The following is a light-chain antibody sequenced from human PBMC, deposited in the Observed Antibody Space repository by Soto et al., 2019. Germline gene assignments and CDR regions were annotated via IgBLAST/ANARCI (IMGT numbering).Light chain of an antibody. V-gene: IGKV3-15*01. CDR2: GAS. J-gene: IGKJ2*01. CDR3: QQHNKWPLT. CDR1: QSVSSN. Sequence: EILVTQSPATLSGSPGERATLSCRSIQSVSSNLAWYQQNPGQAPRLLIYGASTRSTGIPASFSCSGSGTEFTLNISSLQSEDFAVYYCQQHNKWPLTFGQGTKLDIK.